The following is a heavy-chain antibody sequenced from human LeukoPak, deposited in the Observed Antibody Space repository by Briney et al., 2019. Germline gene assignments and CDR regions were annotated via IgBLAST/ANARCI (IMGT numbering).Heavy chain of an antibody. CDR2: ISGSGGST. Sequence: GGSLRLSCAASGFTLSSYAMSWVRQAPGKGLEWVSAISGSGGSTYYADSVKGRFTISRDNSKNTLYLQMNSLRAEDTAVYYCAKVGSGYNWFDPWGQGTLVTVSS. D-gene: IGHD1-26*01. J-gene: IGHJ5*02. V-gene: IGHV3-23*01. CDR1: GFTLSSYA. CDR3: AKVGSGYNWFDP.